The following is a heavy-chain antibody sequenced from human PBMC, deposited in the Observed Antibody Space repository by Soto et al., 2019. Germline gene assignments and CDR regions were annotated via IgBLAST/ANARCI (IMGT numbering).Heavy chain of an antibody. J-gene: IGHJ4*02. CDR1: GFTFSSYV. Sequence: EVQLLDSGGGSVQPGGSLRLSCAASGFTFSSYVMRWVRQAPGKGLEWVSSISGSGGSTYYTDSVEGRFTISRDNSKNTLYLQMNSLRAEDTAVYFCARGYCSGDTCYHIDYWGQGTLVTVSS. CDR2: ISGSGGST. V-gene: IGHV3-23*01. CDR3: ARGYCSGDTCYHIDY. D-gene: IGHD2-15*01.